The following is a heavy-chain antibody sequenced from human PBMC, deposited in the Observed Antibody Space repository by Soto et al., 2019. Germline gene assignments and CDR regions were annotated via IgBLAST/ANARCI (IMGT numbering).Heavy chain of an antibody. V-gene: IGHV1-8*01. Sequence: ASVKVSCKASGYTFTSYDINWVRQATGPGLEWMGWMNPNSGNTGYAQKFQGRVTMTRNTSISTAYMELSSLRSEDTAVYYCASWVVAATWAAFDIWGQGTMVTVSS. D-gene: IGHD2-15*01. J-gene: IGHJ3*02. CDR2: MNPNSGNT. CDR3: ASWVVAATWAAFDI. CDR1: GYTFTSYD.